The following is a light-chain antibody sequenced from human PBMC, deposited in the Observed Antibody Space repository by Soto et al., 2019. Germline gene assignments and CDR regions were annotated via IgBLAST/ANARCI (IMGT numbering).Light chain of an antibody. Sequence: DIQMTQSPSSLSASVGDRVTITCRTSQYISNSLNWYQQKPGKAPKLLIFVASSLQSGVPARFSGSGSGTDFTLSINSLQPEDFATYHCQQSYTSRYSFGQGTKLEVK. CDR1: QYISNS. CDR3: QQSYTSRYS. CDR2: VAS. V-gene: IGKV1-39*01. J-gene: IGKJ2*01.